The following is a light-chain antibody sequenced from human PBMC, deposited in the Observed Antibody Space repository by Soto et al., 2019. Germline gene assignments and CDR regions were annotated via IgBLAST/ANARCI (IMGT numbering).Light chain of an antibody. CDR1: SSDVGGYNY. V-gene: IGLV2-14*01. Sequence: QSALTQPASVSGSPGQSITISCTGTSSDVGGYNYVSWYQQHPGKAPKLIIYDVSNRPSGISNRFSGSKSGITASLTISGLQAEDEADYYSSSYTSSSTPHVFGTGTKLTVL. CDR2: DVS. J-gene: IGLJ1*01. CDR3: SSYTSSSTPHV.